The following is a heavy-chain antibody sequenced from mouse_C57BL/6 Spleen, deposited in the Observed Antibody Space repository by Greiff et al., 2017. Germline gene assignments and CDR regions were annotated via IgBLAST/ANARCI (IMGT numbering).Heavy chain of an antibody. CDR2: IYPGDGDT. J-gene: IGHJ4*01. V-gene: IGHV1-82*01. CDR3: ARCTTVVATGAMDY. Sequence: VKLVESGPELVKPGASVKISCKASGYAFSSSWMNWVKQRPGKGLEWIGRIYPGDGDTNYNGKFKGKATLTADKSSSTAYMQLSSLTSEDSAVYFCARCTTVVATGAMDYWGQGTSVTVSS. D-gene: IGHD1-1*01. CDR1: GYAFSSSW.